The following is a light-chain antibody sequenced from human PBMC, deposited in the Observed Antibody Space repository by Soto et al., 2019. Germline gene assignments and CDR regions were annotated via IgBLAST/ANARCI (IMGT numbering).Light chain of an antibody. CDR1: QSVSSN. J-gene: IGKJ2*01. Sequence: EILMTQSPATLSVSPGERATLSCRASQSVSSNLAWYQQIPGQGPRLLIYGASTRATGVPARFSGSGSGTEFTLTISSLQSEDFAVYYCQQYGSSSYTFGQGTKLEIK. V-gene: IGKV3-15*01. CDR2: GAS. CDR3: QQYGSSSYT.